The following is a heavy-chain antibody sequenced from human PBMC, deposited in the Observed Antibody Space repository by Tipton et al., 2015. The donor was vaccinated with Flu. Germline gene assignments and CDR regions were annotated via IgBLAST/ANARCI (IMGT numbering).Heavy chain of an antibody. CDR2: VVFIVGST. CDR1: EDTFSSHA. D-gene: IGHD3-22*01. J-gene: IGHJ4*02. CDR3: ARGIDSSSPI. V-gene: IGHV1-69*06. Sequence: QSGAEVKKPGASVKVSCKGSEDTFSSHAVSWVRQAPGQGFEWMGGVVFIVGSTNYAQKFQGRVTITADKSTSTAYMEMRSLTPDDTAVYYCARGIDSSSPIWGQGTLVTVSS.